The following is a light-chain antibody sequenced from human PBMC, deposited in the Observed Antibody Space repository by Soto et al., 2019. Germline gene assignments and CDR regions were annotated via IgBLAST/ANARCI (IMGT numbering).Light chain of an antibody. Sequence: DIQMTQSPSSVSASVGDSVTITCRASQDISNWLAWYQQKPGIAPKLLIYTASSLQSGVPSRFSGSGSGTDFTLTISGLQPEDFATYYCQQANSFPPWTFGQGTKVEIK. J-gene: IGKJ1*01. V-gene: IGKV1-12*01. CDR2: TAS. CDR1: QDISNW. CDR3: QQANSFPPWT.